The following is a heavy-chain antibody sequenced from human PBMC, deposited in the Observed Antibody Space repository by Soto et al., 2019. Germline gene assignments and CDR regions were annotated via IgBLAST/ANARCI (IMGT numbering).Heavy chain of an antibody. CDR1: GFLLSTSGVG. CDR3: AHSRGTAARDTYNWFDP. CDR2: IYWDDDK. Sequence: QITLKESGPTLVKPTQTLTLTCTFSGFLLSTSGVGVGWIRQPPGKALEWLALIYWDDDKRYSPSLKSRLTITKHTSKNLGVLTMTNMDPVDTATYYCAHSRGTAARDTYNWFDPWGQGTLVTVSS. D-gene: IGHD6-6*01. J-gene: IGHJ5*02. V-gene: IGHV2-5*02.